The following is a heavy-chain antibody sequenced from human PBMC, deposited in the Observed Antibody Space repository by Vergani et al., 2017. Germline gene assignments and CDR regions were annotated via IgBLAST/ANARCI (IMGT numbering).Heavy chain of an antibody. CDR2: IHNRGKT. CDR1: GYSIGSGFY. CDR3: ARAGLPFYAFYMDV. D-gene: IGHD2/OR15-2a*01. Sequence: QVRLEESGPGLVKPSETLSLTCSVSGYSIGSGFYWAWIRQSPGEGLQWLTSIHNRGKTYHNPSLKSRVSVSLDTSKNRFSLNLTSVTATDTAVYFCARAGLPFYAFYMDVWGKGITVTVSS. V-gene: IGHV4-38-2*02. J-gene: IGHJ6*03.